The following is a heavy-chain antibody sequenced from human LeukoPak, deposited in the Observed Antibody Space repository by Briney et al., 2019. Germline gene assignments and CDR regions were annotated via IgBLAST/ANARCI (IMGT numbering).Heavy chain of an antibody. CDR2: IYSGGST. CDR1: GFTVSSNY. J-gene: IGHJ4*02. V-gene: IGHV3-53*05. Sequence: PGGSLRLSCAASGFTVSSNYMSWVRQAPGKGLEWVSVIYSGGSTYYADSVKGRFTISRDNSRNSLYLQMNSLRLEDTALYYCAKDHPVLSYWGQGSLVTVSS. D-gene: IGHD4/OR15-4a*01. CDR3: AKDHPVLSY.